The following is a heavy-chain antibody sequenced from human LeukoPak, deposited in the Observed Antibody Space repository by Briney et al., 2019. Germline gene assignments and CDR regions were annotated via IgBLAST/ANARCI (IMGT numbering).Heavy chain of an antibody. J-gene: IGHJ4*02. CDR3: ARDLRWELLGFNY. D-gene: IGHD1-26*01. CDR1: GYTFTGYY. CDR2: INPNSGGT. Sequence: GASVKVSCKASGYTFTGYYMHWVRQAPGQGLEWMGWINPNSGGTNYAQKFQGRVTMTRDTSISTAYMELSRLRSDDTAVYYGARDLRWELLGFNYWGQGTLVTVSS. V-gene: IGHV1-2*02.